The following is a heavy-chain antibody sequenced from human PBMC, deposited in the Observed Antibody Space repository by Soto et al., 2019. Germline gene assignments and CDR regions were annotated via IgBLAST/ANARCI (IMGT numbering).Heavy chain of an antibody. CDR1: SGSISGYY. D-gene: IGHD3-3*01. V-gene: IGHV4-59*08. CDR3: ARQASYDFWDGRFYYNYYMDV. Sequence: SDTLSLTCTVSSGSISGYYWSWIRQPPGKGLEWIGSIYSSGTTYYNPSLKSRVTMSVDTSKIQFSLNLSSVTAADTAVYYCARQASYDFWDGRFYYNYYMDVWGKGTPVTVSS. CDR2: IYSSGTT. J-gene: IGHJ6*03.